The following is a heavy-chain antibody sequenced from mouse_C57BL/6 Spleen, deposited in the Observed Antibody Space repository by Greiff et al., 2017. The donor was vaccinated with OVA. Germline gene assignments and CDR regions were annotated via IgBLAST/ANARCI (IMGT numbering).Heavy chain of an antibody. CDR2: IRLKSDNYAT. V-gene: IGHV6-3*01. J-gene: IGHJ2*01. D-gene: IGHD6-5*01. Sequence: EVQGVESGGGLVQPGGSMKLSCVASGFTFSNYWMNWVRQSPEKGLEWVAQIRLKSDNYATHYAESVKGRFTISRDDSKSSVYLQMNNLRAEDTGMYYCTGLGYVAGFDYWGQGTTLTVSS. CDR3: TGLGYVAGFDY. CDR1: GFTFSNYW.